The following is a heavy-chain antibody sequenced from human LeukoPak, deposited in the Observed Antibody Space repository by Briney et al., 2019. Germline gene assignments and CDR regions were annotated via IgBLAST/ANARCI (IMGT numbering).Heavy chain of an antibody. CDR3: ARGSIVVVPAAIADKSGWFDP. CDR2: INHSGST. J-gene: IGHJ5*02. CDR1: GGSFSGYY. V-gene: IGHV4-34*01. D-gene: IGHD2-2*02. Sequence: PSETLSLTCTVSGGSFSGYYWNWIRQPPGKGLEWIGEINHSGSTNYNPSLKSRVTISVDTSKNQFSLKLSSVTAADTAVYYCARGSIVVVPAAIADKSGWFDPWGQGTLVTVSS.